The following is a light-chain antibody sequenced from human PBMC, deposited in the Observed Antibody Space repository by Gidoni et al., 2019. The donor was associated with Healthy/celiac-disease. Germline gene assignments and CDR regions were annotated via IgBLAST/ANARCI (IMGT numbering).Light chain of an antibody. Sequence: DIVLTQSPDSLAVSLGEKATIHCKSSQSVLYTSNNKNYLAWYQQKPRHPPKLLISWASTRDAGVPDRFSGSGSGTDFTLTISRLYAEDVAVYYWQQYYSTPQTFXQXTKLEIK. CDR3: QQYYSTPQT. J-gene: IGKJ2*01. CDR2: WAS. V-gene: IGKV4-1*01. CDR1: QSVLYTSNNKNY.